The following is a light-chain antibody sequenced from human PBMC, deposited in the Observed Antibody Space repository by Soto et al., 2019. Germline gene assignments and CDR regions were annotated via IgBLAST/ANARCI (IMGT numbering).Light chain of an antibody. CDR2: EAS. CDR1: QNINNW. J-gene: IGKJ1*01. Sequence: DIQMTQSPSTLSASIGDRFTITCRASQNINNWIAWFQQKPGKAPRLLIYEASRLESGVPSRISGSGSGTEFTLTISSLQPDDFATYYCQQYTNYPWTFGQGTKVDIK. CDR3: QQYTNYPWT. V-gene: IGKV1-5*03.